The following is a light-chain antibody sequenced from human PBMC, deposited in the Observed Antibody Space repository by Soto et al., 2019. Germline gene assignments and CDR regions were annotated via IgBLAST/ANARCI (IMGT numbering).Light chain of an antibody. CDR1: KVGEKY. Sequence: SYELTQPPSVSVSPGQTAIITCSGDKVGEKYACWYQQKPGQSPVLVIYQDNKLPSGIPERFSGSNSGNTATLAISGTQAMDEAYYYCQAWDSSTRGVFGGGTKVTVL. CDR3: QAWDSSTRGV. CDR2: QDN. J-gene: IGLJ2*01. V-gene: IGLV3-1*01.